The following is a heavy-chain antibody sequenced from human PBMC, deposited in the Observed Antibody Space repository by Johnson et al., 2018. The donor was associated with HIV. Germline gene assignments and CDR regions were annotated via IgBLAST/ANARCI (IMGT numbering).Heavy chain of an antibody. CDR2: ISSSGSTI. V-gene: IGHV3-11*01. CDR1: GFTFSDYY. Sequence: VQLVESGGGVVQPGRSLRLSCAASGFTFSDYYMSWIRQAPGKGLEWVSYISSSGSTIYYADSVKGRFTISRDDAKNSLYLPMNSLRAEDTALYYCVKDTSLRGLITSCDAFHILGRETMVTFSS. J-gene: IGHJ3*02. D-gene: IGHD3-10*01. CDR3: VKDTSLRGLITSCDAFHI.